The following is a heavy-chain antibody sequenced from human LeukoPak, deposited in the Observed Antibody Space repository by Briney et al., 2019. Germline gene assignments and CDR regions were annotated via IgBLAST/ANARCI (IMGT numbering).Heavy chain of an antibody. CDR2: INPNSGGT. CDR1: GYTFTCYY. D-gene: IGHD1-26*01. Sequence: GASVKLSCKASGYTFTCYYMHWVRQAPAQGMEWMGWINPNSGGTNYAQKSQGRVTMTRDTSISTAYMELSRLRSDDTAVYYCAREWDNRISSELLRRPFDYWGQGTLVTVSS. CDR3: AREWDNRISSELLRRPFDY. V-gene: IGHV1-2*02. J-gene: IGHJ4*02.